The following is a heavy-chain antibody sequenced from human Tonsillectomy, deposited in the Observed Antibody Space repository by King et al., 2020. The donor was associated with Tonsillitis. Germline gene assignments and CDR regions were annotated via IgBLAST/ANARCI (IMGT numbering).Heavy chain of an antibody. Sequence: VQLVESGAEVKKPGESLKISCKGSGYSFTSYWIGWVRQMPGKGLEWMGIIYTGDSDTRYSPSFQGQVTISADKSISTAYLQWSSLKASDTAMYYCARPRHCGGDCYSHYYFDYWGQGTLVTVSS. V-gene: IGHV5-51*01. CDR3: ARPRHCGGDCYSHYYFDY. CDR2: IYTGDSDT. J-gene: IGHJ4*02. CDR1: GYSFTSYW. D-gene: IGHD2-21*02.